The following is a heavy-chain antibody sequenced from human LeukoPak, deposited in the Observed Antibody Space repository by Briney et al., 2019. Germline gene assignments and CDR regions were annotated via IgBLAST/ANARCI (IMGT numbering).Heavy chain of an antibody. CDR1: GFTFSSYA. V-gene: IGHV3-48*04. J-gene: IGHJ4*02. CDR2: ISSSSSTI. CDR3: ARDFYDSSGYYYGVY. Sequence: GGSLRLSCAASGFTFSSYAMHWVRQAPGKGLEWVSYISSSSSTIYYADSVKGRFTISRDNARNSLYLQMNSLRAEDTALYYCARDFYDSSGYYYGVYWGQGTLVTVSS. D-gene: IGHD3-22*01.